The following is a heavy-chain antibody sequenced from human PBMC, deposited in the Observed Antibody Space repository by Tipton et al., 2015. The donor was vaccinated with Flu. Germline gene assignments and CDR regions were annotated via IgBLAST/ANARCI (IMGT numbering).Heavy chain of an antibody. Sequence: LRLSCTVSGGSVSSGSYYWSWIRQPPGKGLEWIGYIYYSGSTNYNPSLKSRVTISVDTSKNQFSLKLSSVTAADTAVYYCARGDFWSGYYVDYWGRGTLVTVSS. CDR2: IYYSGST. CDR1: GGSVSSGSYY. V-gene: IGHV4-61*01. J-gene: IGHJ4*02. CDR3: ARGDFWSGYYVDY. D-gene: IGHD3-3*01.